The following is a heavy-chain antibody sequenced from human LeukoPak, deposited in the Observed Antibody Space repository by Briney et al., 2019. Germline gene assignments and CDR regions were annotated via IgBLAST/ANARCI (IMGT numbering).Heavy chain of an antibody. CDR1: GYTFTSYG. CDR2: SSAYNGNT. V-gene: IGHV1-18*01. J-gene: IGHJ3*02. CDR3: ARVRYCSGGSCPGNRAFDI. D-gene: IGHD2-15*01. Sequence: ASVKVSCKASGYTFTSYGISWVRQAPGQGLEWMGWSSAYNGNTNYAQKLQGRVTMTTDTSTSTAYMELRSLRSDDTAVYYCARVRYCSGGSCPGNRAFDIWGQGTMVTVSS.